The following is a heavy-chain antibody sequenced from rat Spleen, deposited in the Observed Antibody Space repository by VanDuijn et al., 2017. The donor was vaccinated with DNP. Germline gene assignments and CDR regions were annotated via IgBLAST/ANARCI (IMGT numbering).Heavy chain of an antibody. Sequence: EVQLVESGGGLVQPGRSLKLSCAASGFTFSYYGMAWVRQAPKKGLEWVASISASGGSTSYRDSVKGRFTISRDNAKSLLYLQMDSLRSEDTATFYCTTDFERGYWGQGVMVTVSS. J-gene: IGHJ2*01. V-gene: IGHV5-19*01. D-gene: IGHD1-11*01. CDR3: TTDFERGY. CDR1: GFTFSYYG. CDR2: ISASGGST.